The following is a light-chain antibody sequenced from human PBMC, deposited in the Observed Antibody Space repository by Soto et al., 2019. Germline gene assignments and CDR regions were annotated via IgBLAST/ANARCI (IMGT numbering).Light chain of an antibody. CDR1: SSDVGGYNY. CDR2: DVS. V-gene: IGLV2-14*01. Sequence: QSVLTQPASVSGSPGQSITISCTGTSSDVGGYNYVSWYQQHPDKAPKLMIYDVSNRPSGVSNRFSGSKSGNTASLTISGLQAEYEADYYCSSYTSSSTVVFGGGTQLTVL. J-gene: IGLJ2*01. CDR3: SSYTSSSTVV.